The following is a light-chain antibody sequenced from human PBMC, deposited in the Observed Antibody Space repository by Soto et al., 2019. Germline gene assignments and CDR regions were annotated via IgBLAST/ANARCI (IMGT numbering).Light chain of an antibody. V-gene: IGKV1-9*01. CDR2: AAS. CDR3: QQLTSPLT. CDR1: QGISNY. Sequence: IQLTQSPSSLSASVGDRVSITCRTNQGISNYLAWYQQKPGKAPKLLVYAASTLRSGVPSRFSGSGYRTDCTLTISSLQPEDSATYYCQQLTSPLTFVGGTKVEIK. J-gene: IGKJ4*01.